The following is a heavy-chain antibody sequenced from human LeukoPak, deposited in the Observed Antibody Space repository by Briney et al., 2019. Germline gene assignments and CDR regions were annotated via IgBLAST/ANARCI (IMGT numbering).Heavy chain of an antibody. Sequence: GGSLRLSCAASGFTFSRYTMNWVRQAPGKGLEWVSSISSSSSYIYYADSVKGRFTISRDNAQNSLYLQMNSLRAEDTAVYYCAKGRYYPKDFFDYWGQGTLVTVSS. CDR2: ISSSSSYI. D-gene: IGHD3-10*01. V-gene: IGHV3-21*01. CDR1: GFTFSRYT. J-gene: IGHJ4*02. CDR3: AKGRYYPKDFFDY.